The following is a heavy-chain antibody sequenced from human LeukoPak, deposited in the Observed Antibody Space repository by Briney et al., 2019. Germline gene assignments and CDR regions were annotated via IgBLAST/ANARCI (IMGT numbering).Heavy chain of an antibody. J-gene: IGHJ4*02. D-gene: IGHD3-22*01. CDR2: IRYDGSNK. Sequence: GGSLRLSCAASGFTFSNYGMHWVRQAPGKGLEWVAFIRYDGSNKYYADSVKGRFTISRDNSKNTLYLQMNSLRAEDTAVYYCAKDPRSGYYYDSSGYPDYWGQGTLVTVSS. V-gene: IGHV3-30*02. CDR1: GFTFSNYG. CDR3: AKDPRSGYYYDSSGYPDY.